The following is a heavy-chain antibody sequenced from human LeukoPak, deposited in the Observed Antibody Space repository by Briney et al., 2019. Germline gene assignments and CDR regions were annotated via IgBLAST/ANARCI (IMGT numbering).Heavy chain of an antibody. V-gene: IGHV3-13*04. CDR1: GFTFSSYD. CDR2: IGTAGDT. Sequence: PGGSLRLSCAASGFTFSSYDMHWVRQATGKGLEWVSAIGTAGDTYYPGSVEGRFTISRENAKNSLYLQMNSLRAGDTAVYYCARGYDILTGYPESAGAFDIWGQGTMVTVSS. CDR3: ARGYDILTGYPESAGAFDI. J-gene: IGHJ3*02. D-gene: IGHD3-9*01.